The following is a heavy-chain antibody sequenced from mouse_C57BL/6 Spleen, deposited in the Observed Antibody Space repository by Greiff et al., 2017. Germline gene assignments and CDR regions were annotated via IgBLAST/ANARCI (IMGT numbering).Heavy chain of an antibody. CDR1: GFTFSDYY. V-gene: IGHV5-16*01. Sequence: EVQVVESEGGLVQPGSSMKLSCTASGFTFSDYYMAWVRQVPEKGLEWVANINYDGGSTYYLDSLKSLIIISRDNAKNILYLQMSSLKSEDTATYYCARADYVWFDYWVQGTTLTVSS. CDR2: INYDGGST. D-gene: IGHD2-4*01. CDR3: ARADYVWFDY. J-gene: IGHJ2*01.